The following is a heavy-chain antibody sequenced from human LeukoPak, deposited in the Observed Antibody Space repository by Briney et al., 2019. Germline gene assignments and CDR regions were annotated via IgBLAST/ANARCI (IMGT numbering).Heavy chain of an antibody. CDR3: ARSVGSFNYFDY. CDR1: GGSISSYY. J-gene: IGHJ4*02. V-gene: IGHV4-59*01. Sequence: SETLSLICTVSGGSISSYYWSWIRQPPEKGLEWIGYIYYSGSTNYNPSLKSRVTISVDTSKNQFSLKLSSVTAADTAVYYCARSVGSFNYFDYWGQGTLVTVSS. D-gene: IGHD1-26*01. CDR2: IYYSGST.